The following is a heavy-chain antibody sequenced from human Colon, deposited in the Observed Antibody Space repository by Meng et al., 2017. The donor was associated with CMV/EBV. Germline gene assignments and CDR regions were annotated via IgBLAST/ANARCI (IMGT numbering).Heavy chain of an antibody. J-gene: IGHJ4*02. D-gene: IGHD1-26*01. CDR3: ARQGGASPTTGVF. Sequence: GSLRLSCTVSGGSISGSSYYWGWVRQPPGQGFEWIGSLYYTGSTYYNTSLGSQVTMSVDTSRNQFSLKLSSVTAADTAVYYRARQGGASPTTGVFWGQGILVTVSS. CDR2: LYYTGST. V-gene: IGHV4-39*01. CDR1: GGSISGSSYY.